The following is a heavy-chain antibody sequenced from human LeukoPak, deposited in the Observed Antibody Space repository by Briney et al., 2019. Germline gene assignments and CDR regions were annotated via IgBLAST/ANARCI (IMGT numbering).Heavy chain of an antibody. Sequence: GGSLRLSCAASGFTFTNAWMSWVRQAPGKGLEWVGRIKRKTEGGTTDYAAPVKGRFTISRDDSENTLYLQMNSLRAEDTAVYYCAKDRYGGSSWYRYFDYWGQGTLVTVSS. V-gene: IGHV3-15*01. CDR2: IKRKTEGGTT. CDR3: AKDRYGGSSWYRYFDY. CDR1: GFTFTNAW. D-gene: IGHD6-13*01. J-gene: IGHJ4*02.